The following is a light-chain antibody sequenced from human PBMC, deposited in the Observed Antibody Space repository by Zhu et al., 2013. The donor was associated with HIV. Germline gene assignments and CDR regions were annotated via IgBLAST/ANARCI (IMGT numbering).Light chain of an antibody. J-gene: IGLJ3*02. CDR3: QSADSSGTYQ. V-gene: IGLV3-25*03. CDR1: ALPKQY. Sequence: SYELTQPPSVSVSPGQTARITCSGDALPKQYAYWYQQKPGQAPVLVIYKDSERPSGIPERFSGSSSGTTVTLTISGVQAEDEADYYCQSADSSGTYQFGGGTKLTVL. CDR2: KDS.